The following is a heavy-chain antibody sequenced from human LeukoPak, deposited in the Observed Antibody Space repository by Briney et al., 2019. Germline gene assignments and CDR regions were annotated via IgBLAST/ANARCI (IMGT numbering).Heavy chain of an antibody. Sequence: GGSLRLSCAASGFTFSSYGMHWVRQAPGKGLEWVAVTSYDGSNKYYADSVKGRFTISRDNSKNTLYLQMNSLRAVDTAVYYCARDMGYSYGSNWFDPWGQGTLVTVSS. V-gene: IGHV3-30*03. D-gene: IGHD5-18*01. CDR3: ARDMGYSYGSNWFDP. J-gene: IGHJ5*02. CDR1: GFTFSSYG. CDR2: TSYDGSNK.